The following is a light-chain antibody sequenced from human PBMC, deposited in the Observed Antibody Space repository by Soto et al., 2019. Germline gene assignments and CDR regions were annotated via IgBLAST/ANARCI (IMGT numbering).Light chain of an antibody. J-gene: IGKJ1*01. V-gene: IGKV1-5*02. CDR2: GAF. Sequence: DTQMTQSPSTPSASVGDRATIIFRASQSISTQLAWYQQKPGKAPKLLISGAFSLESGVPSRFSGSGSGTEFTLTISSLQPDDFATYYCQQYYSYSTFGQGTKVDIK. CDR1: QSISTQ. CDR3: QQYYSYST.